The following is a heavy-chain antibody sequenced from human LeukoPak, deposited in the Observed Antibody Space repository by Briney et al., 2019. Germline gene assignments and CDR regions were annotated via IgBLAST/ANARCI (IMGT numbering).Heavy chain of an antibody. CDR3: ARSFRHYYYYMDV. Sequence: SETLSLTCTVSGGSISSGGYYWSWIRQHPGKGLEWIGYIYYSGSTDYNPSLKSRFTMSVDTSKNQFSLKLSSVTAADTAVYYCARSFRHYYYYMDVWGQGTTVTVSS. CDR2: IYYSGST. CDR1: GGSISSGGYY. J-gene: IGHJ6*03. V-gene: IGHV4-31*03.